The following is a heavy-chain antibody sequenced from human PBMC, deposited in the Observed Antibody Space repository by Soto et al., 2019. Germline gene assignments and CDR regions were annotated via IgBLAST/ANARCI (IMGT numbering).Heavy chain of an antibody. CDR2: ISFDGNYK. J-gene: IGHJ2*01. V-gene: IGHV3-30*18. Sequence: QVQLVESGGGVVQPGRSLRLSCVGSGFTFSSYGMHWVRQAPGKGLEWLAVISFDGNYKYHADSVKGRFTISRDNSKNTLFLEMSRLRTEDTAVYYCVKDNLHSGSYANWYFDLWGRGTLVTVSS. D-gene: IGHD1-26*01. CDR1: GFTFSSYG. CDR3: VKDNLHSGSYANWYFDL.